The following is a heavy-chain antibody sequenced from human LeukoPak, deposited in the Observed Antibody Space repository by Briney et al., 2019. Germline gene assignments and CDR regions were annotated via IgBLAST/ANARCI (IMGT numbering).Heavy chain of an antibody. D-gene: IGHD2-15*01. CDR3: ARKVVFDL. Sequence: SETLSLTCGVYGGSFSGYYWSWIRQPPGKGLEWIGEIKHSGSTNYNPSLKSRVTISVDTSKSQFSLKLSSVTAADTAVYYCARKVVFDLWGRGTLVTVSS. V-gene: IGHV4-34*01. CDR1: GGSFSGYY. J-gene: IGHJ2*01. CDR2: IKHSGST.